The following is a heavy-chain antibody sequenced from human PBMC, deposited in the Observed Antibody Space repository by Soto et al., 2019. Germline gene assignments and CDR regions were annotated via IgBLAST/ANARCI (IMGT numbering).Heavy chain of an antibody. V-gene: IGHV3-23*01. Sequence: GGSLRLSCAASGFTFSSYAMSWVRQAPGKGLEWVSAISGSGGSTYYADSVKGRFTISRDHSKNTLYLQMNSLRAEDTAVYYCAKEGRWKGWYYYYGMDVWGQGTTVTVSS. CDR1: GFTFSSYA. CDR3: AKEGRWKGWYYYYGMDV. CDR2: ISGSGGST. J-gene: IGHJ6*02. D-gene: IGHD1-1*01.